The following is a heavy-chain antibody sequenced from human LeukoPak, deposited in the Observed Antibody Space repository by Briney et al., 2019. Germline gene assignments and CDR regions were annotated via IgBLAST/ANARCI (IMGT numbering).Heavy chain of an antibody. D-gene: IGHD5-12*01. CDR1: GGSFSGYY. Sequence: SETLSLTCAVYGGSFSGYYWSWIRQPPGKGLEWIGEINHSGSTNYNPSLKSRVTISVDTSKNQFSLKLSSVTAADTAVYYCARRVLWLRSFDYWGQGTLVTVSS. CDR3: ARRVLWLRSFDY. CDR2: INHSGST. J-gene: IGHJ4*02. V-gene: IGHV4-34*01.